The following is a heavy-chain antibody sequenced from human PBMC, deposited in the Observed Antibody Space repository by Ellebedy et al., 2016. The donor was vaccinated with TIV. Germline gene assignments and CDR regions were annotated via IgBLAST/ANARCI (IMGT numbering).Heavy chain of an antibody. Sequence: GESLKISCAASGFSFSTYAMAWVRQAPGKGLEWLSAIGSRSEYKFYTDSVKGRFTIARDNSKNTLWLQMYSLRDEDTAVYYGAKERVSRDSLSFDYWGLGTLVTVSS. CDR3: AKERVSRDSLSFDY. J-gene: IGHJ4*02. CDR2: IGSRSEYK. CDR1: GFSFSTYA. D-gene: IGHD2-2*01. V-gene: IGHV3-23*01.